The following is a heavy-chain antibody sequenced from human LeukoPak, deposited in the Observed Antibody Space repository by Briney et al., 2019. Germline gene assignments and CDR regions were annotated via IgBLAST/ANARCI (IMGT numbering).Heavy chain of an antibody. Sequence: PSETLSLTCTVSGYSISSGYFWGWIRQPPGKGLEWIGSFYHSGITYYNPSLKSRVTISLDTSKKQFSLKLTSVTAADTAIYYCATEYCASSSCRFDSWGQGTLVTVSS. V-gene: IGHV4-38-2*02. CDR1: GYSISSGYF. J-gene: IGHJ4*02. CDR3: ATEYCASSSCRFDS. CDR2: FYHSGIT. D-gene: IGHD2-2*01.